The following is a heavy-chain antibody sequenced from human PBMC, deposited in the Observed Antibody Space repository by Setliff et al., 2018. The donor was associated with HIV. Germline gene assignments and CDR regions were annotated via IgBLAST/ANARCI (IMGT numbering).Heavy chain of an antibody. Sequence: GGSLRLSCAASGPIFSSYEMNWVRQAPGKGLEWISFIGGHGSIIHYADSVKGRFTISRDNAKNSVYLQMHSLRVEDTAVYYCAAVPWGHSSLIIDHWGQGTPVIVSS. CDR2: IGGHGSII. CDR3: AAVPWGHSSLIIDH. V-gene: IGHV3-48*03. CDR1: GPIFSSYE. J-gene: IGHJ4*02. D-gene: IGHD3-16*01.